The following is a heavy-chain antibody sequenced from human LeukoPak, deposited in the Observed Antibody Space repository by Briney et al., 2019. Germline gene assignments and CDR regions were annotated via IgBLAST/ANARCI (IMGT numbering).Heavy chain of an antibody. J-gene: IGHJ4*02. CDR3: ARARLDSSGRFDS. V-gene: IGHV4-59*01. Sequence: SETLSLTCTVSGGSISSYYWSWIRQPPGKGLGWIGYIYYGGSTDYNPPLKSRVTISKDTSKTQFSLRLSSVTSADTAVYYCARARLDSSGRFDSWGQGTLVTVSS. D-gene: IGHD3-22*01. CDR2: IYYGGST. CDR1: GGSISSYY.